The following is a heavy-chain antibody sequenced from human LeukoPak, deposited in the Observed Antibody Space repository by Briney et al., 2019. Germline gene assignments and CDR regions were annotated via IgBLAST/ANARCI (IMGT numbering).Heavy chain of an antibody. CDR1: GYTLTELS. Sequence: GASVKVSCKVSGYTLTELSMHWVRQAPGKGLEWMGGFDPEDGETIYAQKFQERVTITRDMSTSTAYMELSSLRSEDTAVYYCAALSPPYDILTGYYTNGSDAFDIWGQGTMVTVSS. CDR2: FDPEDGET. D-gene: IGHD3-9*01. J-gene: IGHJ3*02. V-gene: IGHV1-24*01. CDR3: AALSPPYDILTGYYTNGSDAFDI.